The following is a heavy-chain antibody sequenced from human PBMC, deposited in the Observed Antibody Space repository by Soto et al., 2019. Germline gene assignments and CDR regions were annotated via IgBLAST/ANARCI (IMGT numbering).Heavy chain of an antibody. V-gene: IGHV4-31*03. CDR1: GGSISSGGYY. D-gene: IGHD1-26*01. CDR2: IYYSGST. J-gene: IGHJ4*02. Sequence: QVQLQESGPGLVKPSQTLSLTCTVSGGSISSGGYYWSWIRQHPGKGLEWIGYIYYSGSTYYNPYLKSRVTISVDTSKNQFSLKLSSVTAADTAVYYCARVRIVGATFDHAYFDYWGQGTLVTVSS. CDR3: ARVRIVGATFDHAYFDY.